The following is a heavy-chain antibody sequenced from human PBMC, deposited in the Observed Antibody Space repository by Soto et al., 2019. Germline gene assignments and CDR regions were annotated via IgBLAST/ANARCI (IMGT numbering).Heavy chain of an antibody. D-gene: IGHD3-16*01. CDR1: GGTFSTFG. CDR3: ARTAPMDAGDKYYYDF. CDR2: IIPFFGTA. Sequence: QVQLVQSGAEVKKTGSSVKVSCKTSGGTFSTFGISWVRQAPGQGLEWMGGIIPFFGTAEDSQKFEDRITSTADESTNTVYMDLRSLTSEDTAIYYCARTAPMDAGDKYYYDFWGQGALVTVSS. J-gene: IGHJ4*02. V-gene: IGHV1-69*01.